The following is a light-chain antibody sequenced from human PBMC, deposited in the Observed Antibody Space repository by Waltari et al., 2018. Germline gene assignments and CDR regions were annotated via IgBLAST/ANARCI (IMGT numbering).Light chain of an antibody. V-gene: IGLV2-11*01. CDR2: DVY. CDR1: SSHVGTYKY. CDR3: CSYAGSYTYV. J-gene: IGLJ1*01. Sequence: QSALTQPRSVSGSPGQSVTISCTGTSSHVGTYKYVSWYQQHPGKAPRLIIYDVYKRPSGVPDRFSGSKSGNTASLTISGIQAEDEADYYCCSYAGSYTYVFGSVTEVTVL.